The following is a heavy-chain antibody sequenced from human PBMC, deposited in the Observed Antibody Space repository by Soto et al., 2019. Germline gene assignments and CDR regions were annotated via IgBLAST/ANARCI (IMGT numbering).Heavy chain of an antibody. D-gene: IGHD3-22*01. CDR3: AKTPSYYYDSSGYYHGHYYYGMDV. Sequence: QVQLVESGGGVVQPGRSLRLSCAASGFTFSSYGMHWVRQAPGKGLEWVAVISYDGSNKYYADSVKGRFTISRDNSKNTLYLQMNSLRAEETGVYYCAKTPSYYYDSSGYYHGHYYYGMDVWGQGTTVTVSS. CDR2: ISYDGSNK. J-gene: IGHJ6*02. CDR1: GFTFSSYG. V-gene: IGHV3-30*18.